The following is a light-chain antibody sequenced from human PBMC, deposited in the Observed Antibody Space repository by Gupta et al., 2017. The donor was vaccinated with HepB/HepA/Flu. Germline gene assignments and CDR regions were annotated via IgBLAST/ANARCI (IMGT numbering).Light chain of an antibody. V-gene: IGLV1-44*01. CDR3: STWDDSRNGYV. Sequence: SVLTQPPSASGTPGQRVTISCSGSSSNIGGNTVNWYQQVPGTAPKLLIHSNNERPSGVPDRFSGSKSGTSAPLAISRLQAEDEADYYCSTWDDSRNGYVFGTGTTVTVL. J-gene: IGLJ1*01. CDR1: SSNIGGNT. CDR2: SNN.